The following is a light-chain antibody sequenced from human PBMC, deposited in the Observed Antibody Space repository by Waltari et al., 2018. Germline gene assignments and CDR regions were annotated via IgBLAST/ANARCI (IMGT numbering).Light chain of an antibody. V-gene: IGLV1-47*01. Sequence: QSVLTQPPSASGTPGQRVTTSRSGSTSTIGRNFVYWYQQLPGTAPKLLIFRNNQRPSGVPDRFSGSKSGTSASLAISGLRSEDEADYYCAAWDDSLSGWVFGGGTKLTVL. CDR2: RNN. J-gene: IGLJ3*02. CDR1: TSTIGRNF. CDR3: AAWDDSLSGWV.